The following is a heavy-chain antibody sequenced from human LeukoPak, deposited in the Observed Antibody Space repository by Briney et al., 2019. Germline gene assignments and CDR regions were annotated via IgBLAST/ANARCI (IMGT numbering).Heavy chain of an antibody. CDR1: GFTFSSYV. J-gene: IGHJ5*02. Sequence: GGSLRLSCAASGFTFSSYVMNWVRQAPGKGLEWVSVISGGGGSTYYADSVKGRFTISRDNSEDTLFLQMNSLRAEDTAVYYCAKGGYCSSTSCYVGWFDPWGQGTLVTVSS. CDR3: AKGGYCSSTSCYVGWFDP. V-gene: IGHV3-23*01. D-gene: IGHD2-2*01. CDR2: ISGGGGST.